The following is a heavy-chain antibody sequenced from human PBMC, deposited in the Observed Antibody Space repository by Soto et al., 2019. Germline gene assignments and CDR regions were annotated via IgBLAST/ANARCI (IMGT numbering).Heavy chain of an antibody. V-gene: IGHV4-31*03. CDR1: GGSISSGGYY. Sequence: QVQLQESGPGLVKPSQTLSLTCTVSGGSISSGGYYWGWIRQHPEKGLEWIGYSYYSGSTYYNPSLKSRGTISVNTYKTTFSLKLRSVTAAETDVYYCASARGGDCHNGMDAWGQGTPVTVSS. D-gene: IGHD2-21*02. J-gene: IGHJ6*02. CDR2: SYYSGST. CDR3: ASARGGDCHNGMDA.